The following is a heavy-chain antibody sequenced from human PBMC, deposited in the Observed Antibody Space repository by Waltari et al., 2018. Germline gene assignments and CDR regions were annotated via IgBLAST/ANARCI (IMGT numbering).Heavy chain of an antibody. Sequence: QVQLVESGGGVVQPGRSLRLSCAASGFTFSSYAMHWVRQAPGKGREWGAVISYDGSNKYYADSVKGRFTISRDNSKNTLYLQMNSLRAEDTAVYYCARARASIAAAGIGPPFDYWGQGTLVTVSS. CDR1: GFTFSSYA. CDR2: ISYDGSNK. J-gene: IGHJ4*02. D-gene: IGHD6-13*01. V-gene: IGHV3-30-3*01. CDR3: ARARASIAAAGIGPPFDY.